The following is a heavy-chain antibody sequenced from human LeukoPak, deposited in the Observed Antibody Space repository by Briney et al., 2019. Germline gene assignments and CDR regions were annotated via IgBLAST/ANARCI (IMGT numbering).Heavy chain of an antibody. CDR3: ARWNYSHDY. Sequence: PSETLSLTCTVSGGSISSSSYYWGWIRQPPGKGLEWIGSVYYSGSTYYNPSLKSRVTISVDTSKNQFSLKLSSVTAADTAVYYCARWNYSHDYWGQGTLVTVSS. V-gene: IGHV4-39*01. D-gene: IGHD1-7*01. CDR2: VYYSGST. J-gene: IGHJ4*02. CDR1: GGSISSSSYY.